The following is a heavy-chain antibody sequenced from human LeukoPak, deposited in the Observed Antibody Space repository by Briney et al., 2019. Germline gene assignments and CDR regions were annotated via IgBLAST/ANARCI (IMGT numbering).Heavy chain of an antibody. V-gene: IGHV3-30*02. J-gene: IGHJ4*02. CDR3: AKVDYGSGSYYGHFDY. CDR2: IRYDGSNK. CDR1: GFPFSSYG. D-gene: IGHD3-10*01. Sequence: GALRLSFAASGFPFSSYGMQWVRPAPGKGLGGVAFIRYDGSNKYYADSVKGRFTISRDNSKNTLYLQMNSLRAEDTAVYYCAKVDYGSGSYYGHFDYWGQGTLVTVSS.